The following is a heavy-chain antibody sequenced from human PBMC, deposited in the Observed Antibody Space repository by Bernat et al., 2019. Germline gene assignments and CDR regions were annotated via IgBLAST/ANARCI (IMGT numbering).Heavy chain of an antibody. V-gene: IGHV3-21*01. CDR3: ARACSGGSCYYEYFQH. CDR2: ISSSSSYI. Sequence: EVQLVESGGGLVKPGGSLRLSCAASGFTFSTYSMNWVRQAPGKGLEWVSSISSSSSYIFYAASVKGRFTISRDNAKNSLYLQMNSLRAEDTAVYYCARACSGGSCYYEYFQHWGQGTLVTVSS. D-gene: IGHD2-15*01. CDR1: GFTFSTYS. J-gene: IGHJ1*01.